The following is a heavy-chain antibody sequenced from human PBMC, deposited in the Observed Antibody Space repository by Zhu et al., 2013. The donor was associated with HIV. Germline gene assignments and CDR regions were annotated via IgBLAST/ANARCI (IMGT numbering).Heavy chain of an antibody. V-gene: IGHV1-46*01. CDR2: INPTGGTT. Sequence: VKKPGASVKVSCKASGYTFTSYYFHWVRQAPGQGLEWMGIINPTGGTTNYAQKFQGRVTMTSDTSTSTVYMELSSLRSEDTAVYYCAKNYGNYVAYYYMDVWGKGTTVIVSS. J-gene: IGHJ6*03. CDR1: GYTFTSYY. D-gene: IGHD4-17*01. CDR3: AKNYGNYVAYYYMDV.